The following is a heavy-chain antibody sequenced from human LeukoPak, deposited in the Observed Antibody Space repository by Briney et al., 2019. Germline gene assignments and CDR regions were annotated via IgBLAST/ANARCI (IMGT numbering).Heavy chain of an antibody. CDR3: ARLGVVVAATSLDY. CDR2: IYYSGST. V-gene: IGHV4-39*01. Sequence: SETLSLTCTVSGGSISSSSYYWGWIRQPPGKGLEWIGSIYYSGSTYYNPSLKSRVTISVDTSKNQFSLELSSVTAADTAVYYCARLGVVVAATSLDYWGQGTLVTVSS. J-gene: IGHJ4*02. CDR1: GGSISSSSYY. D-gene: IGHD2-15*01.